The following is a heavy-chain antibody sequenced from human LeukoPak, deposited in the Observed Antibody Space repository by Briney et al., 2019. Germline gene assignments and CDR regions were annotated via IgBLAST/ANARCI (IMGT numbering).Heavy chain of an antibody. CDR2: ISSSSSYI. CDR3: ATITTGYYSHFDY. CDR1: GFTFSSYS. V-gene: IGHV3-21*01. J-gene: IGHJ4*02. Sequence: GGSLRLSCAASGFTFSSYSMNWVRQAPGKGLEWVSSISSSSSYIYYADSVKGRFTISRDNAKNSLYLQMNSLRAEDTAVYYCATITTGYYSHFDYWGQGTLVTVSS. D-gene: IGHD3-9*01.